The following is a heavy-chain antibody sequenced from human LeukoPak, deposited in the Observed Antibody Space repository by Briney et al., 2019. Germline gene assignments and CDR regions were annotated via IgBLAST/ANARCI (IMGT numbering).Heavy chain of an antibody. CDR3: ARTGYSSSWYYHYYYMDV. CDR2: IIPIFGTA. D-gene: IGHD6-13*01. Sequence: SVKVSCKASGGTFSSYAISWVRQAPGQGLEWMGGIIPIFGTANYAQKFQGRVTITADESTSTAYMELSSLRSEDTAVYYCARTGYSSSWYYHYYYMDVWGKGTTVTISS. V-gene: IGHV1-69*13. J-gene: IGHJ6*03. CDR1: GGTFSSYA.